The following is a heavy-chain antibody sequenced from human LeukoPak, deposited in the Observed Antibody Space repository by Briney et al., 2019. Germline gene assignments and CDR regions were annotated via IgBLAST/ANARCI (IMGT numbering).Heavy chain of an antibody. CDR1: GFTFSDYY. D-gene: IGHD3-22*01. Sequence: SGGPLRLSCAASGFTFSDYYMSWIRQAPGKGLEWVSYISSSGSTIYYADSVKGRFTISRDNAKNSLYLQMNSLRAEDTAVYYCARDPYDSSGYYFQGYYYYGMDVWGQGTTVTVSS. J-gene: IGHJ6*02. CDR2: ISSSGSTI. V-gene: IGHV3-11*01. CDR3: ARDPYDSSGYYFQGYYYYGMDV.